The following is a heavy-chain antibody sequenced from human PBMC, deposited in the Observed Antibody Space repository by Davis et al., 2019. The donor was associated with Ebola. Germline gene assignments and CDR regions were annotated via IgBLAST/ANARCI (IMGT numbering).Heavy chain of an antibody. Sequence: GESLKISCAASGFIFSSYAMSWVRQAPGKGLEWVSSISVRSITYHADSVKGRFTISRDNSKNTLYLQMNSLGAEDTAVYYCAKVHPPTTVTTGWFDPWGQGTLATVSS. V-gene: IGHV3-23*01. J-gene: IGHJ5*02. CDR2: ISVRSIT. CDR3: AKVHPPTTVTTGWFDP. CDR1: GFIFSSYA. D-gene: IGHD4-17*01.